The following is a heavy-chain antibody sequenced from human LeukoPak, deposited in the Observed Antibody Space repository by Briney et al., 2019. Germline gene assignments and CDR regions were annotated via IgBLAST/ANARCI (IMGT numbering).Heavy chain of an antibody. Sequence: PSETLSLTCTVSGGSISSGGYYWSWIRQPPGKGLEWIGYIYHSGSTYYNPSLKSRVTISVDRSRNQFSLKLSSVTAADTAVYYCARAGTVTTIPSGYFDYWGQGTLVTVSS. CDR2: IYHSGST. V-gene: IGHV4-30-2*01. CDR1: GGSISSGGYY. J-gene: IGHJ4*02. CDR3: ARAGTVTTIPSGYFDY. D-gene: IGHD4-17*01.